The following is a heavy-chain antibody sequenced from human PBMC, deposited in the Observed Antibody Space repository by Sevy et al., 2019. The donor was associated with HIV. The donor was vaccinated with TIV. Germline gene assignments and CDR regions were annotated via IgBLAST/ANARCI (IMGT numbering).Heavy chain of an antibody. CDR1: GYSISSGYY. CDR2: IYHSGST. V-gene: IGHV4-38-2*01. J-gene: IGHJ5*02. D-gene: IGHD3-3*01. Sequence: SETLSLTCAVSGYSISSGYYWGWIRQPPGKGLEWIGSIYHSGSTYYNPSLKSRVTISVDTSKNQFSLKLSSVTAADTAVYYWAQQKPPSITIFGVVIPQSPYWFDPWGQGTLVTVSS. CDR3: AQQKPPSITIFGVVIPQSPYWFDP.